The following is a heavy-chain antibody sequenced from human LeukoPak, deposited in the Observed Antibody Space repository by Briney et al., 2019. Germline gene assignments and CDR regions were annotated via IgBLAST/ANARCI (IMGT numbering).Heavy chain of an antibody. CDR1: GGSFSGYY. Sequence: SETLSLTCAVYGGSFSGYYWSWIRQPPGKGLEWIGEINHSGSTNYNPSLKSRVTISVDTSKNQFSLKLSSVTAADTAVYYCARGLYCSGGSCYGPFDYWGQGTLVTVSS. CDR3: ARGLYCSGGSCYGPFDY. V-gene: IGHV4-34*01. CDR2: INHSGST. J-gene: IGHJ4*02. D-gene: IGHD2-15*01.